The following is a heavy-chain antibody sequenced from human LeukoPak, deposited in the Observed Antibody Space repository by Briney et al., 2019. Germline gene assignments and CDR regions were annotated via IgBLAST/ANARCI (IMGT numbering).Heavy chain of an antibody. CDR1: GFSFMNAW. CDR3: TTFYHEYSPY. CDR2: IKSNADGGTP. J-gene: IGHJ4*02. D-gene: IGHD2/OR15-2a*01. Sequence: PGGSLRLSXAASGFSFMNAWMIWVRQAPGKGLEWVGRIKSNADGGTPDYAAPARGRFTISRDDSKNTLYLQMNSLKTEDTAAYYCTTFYHEYSPYWGRGTLVTVSS. V-gene: IGHV3-15*01.